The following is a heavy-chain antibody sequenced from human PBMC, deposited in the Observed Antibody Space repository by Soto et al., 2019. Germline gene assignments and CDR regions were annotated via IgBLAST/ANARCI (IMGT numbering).Heavy chain of an antibody. Sequence: SETLSLTCTVSGGSISSYYWSWIRQPPGKGLEWIGYIYYSGSTNYNPSLKSRVTISVDTSKNQFSLKLSSVTAADTAVYYCARHSDSYGYFDYWGQGTLVTVPS. J-gene: IGHJ4*02. D-gene: IGHD5-18*01. CDR1: GGSISSYY. CDR2: IYYSGST. CDR3: ARHSDSYGYFDY. V-gene: IGHV4-59*08.